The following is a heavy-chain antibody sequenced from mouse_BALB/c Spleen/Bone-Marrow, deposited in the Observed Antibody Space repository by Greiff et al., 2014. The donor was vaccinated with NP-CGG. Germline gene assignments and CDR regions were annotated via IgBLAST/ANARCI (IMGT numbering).Heavy chain of an antibody. Sequence: VHVKQSGTVLARPGASVKMSCKASGYSFISYWMHWVKQRPGQGLEWIGAIYPGNSDASYNQKVKGKAKLTAVTSASTAYMELISLTNEDSAVYYCTRWGVYDYDGGSAYWGQGTLVTVSA. J-gene: IGHJ3*01. CDR1: GYSFISYW. V-gene: IGHV1-5*01. D-gene: IGHD2-4*01. CDR3: TRWGVYDYDGGSAY. CDR2: IYPGNSDA.